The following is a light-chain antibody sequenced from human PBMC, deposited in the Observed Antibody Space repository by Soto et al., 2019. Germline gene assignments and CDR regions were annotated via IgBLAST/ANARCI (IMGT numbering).Light chain of an antibody. J-gene: IGLJ2*01. CDR2: EVS. V-gene: IGLV2-8*01. Sequence: QSALTQPPSASGSLGQAVTISCTGTSSDVGGYNFVSWYQQHPGKAPKLMIYEVSKRPSGVPDRFFGSKSGNTASLTVSGLQAEDEADYYCSSFAGNTVVFGGGTKLTVL. CDR3: SSFAGNTVV. CDR1: SSDVGGYNF.